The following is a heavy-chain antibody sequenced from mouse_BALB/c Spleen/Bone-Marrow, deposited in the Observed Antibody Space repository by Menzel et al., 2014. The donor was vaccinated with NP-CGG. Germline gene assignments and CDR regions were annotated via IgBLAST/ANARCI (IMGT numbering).Heavy chain of an antibody. D-gene: IGHD2-4*01. CDR1: GYTFTNYD. CDR2: IFPGDGST. CDR3: ARRVYYDYDGGAWFAY. Sequence: QVQLQQSGAELVKPGASVKLSCKASGYTFTNYDINWVRQRPEQGLEWIGWIFPGDGSTKYNEKFKGKATLTTDKSSSTAYMQLSRLTSEDSAVYFCARRVYYDYDGGAWFAYWGQGTLVTVSA. J-gene: IGHJ3*01. V-gene: IGHV1-85*01.